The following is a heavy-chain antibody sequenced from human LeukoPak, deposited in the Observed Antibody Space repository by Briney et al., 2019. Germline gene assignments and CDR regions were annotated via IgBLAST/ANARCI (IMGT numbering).Heavy chain of an antibody. CDR2: ISSSGAIK. CDR1: GFTFSDYY. V-gene: IGHV3-11*01. CDR3: TSPYLGGNSGIDY. D-gene: IGHD2-21*02. J-gene: IGHJ4*02. Sequence: PGGSLRLSCAASGFTFSDYYMTWIRQAPGEGLEWISYISSSGAIKHYADSVKGRFSISRDNAKNSLYLQMDSLRVEDTAVYYCTSPYLGGNSGIDYWGQGTLVTVSS.